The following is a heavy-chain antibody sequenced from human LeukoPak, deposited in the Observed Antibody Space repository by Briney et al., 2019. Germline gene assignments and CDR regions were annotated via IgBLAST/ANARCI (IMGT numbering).Heavy chain of an antibody. CDR1: GFTFEDYT. Sequence: GGSLRLSCAASGFTFEDYTMHWVRQAPGKGLEGVSLITWYGGSTYYADSVKGRFTISRENSNNSLYLQMNSLRTEDPALYYCANGKNTGSYFSHVDHWGQGTLVTVSS. CDR3: ANGKNTGSYFSHVDH. V-gene: IGHV3-43*01. CDR2: ITWYGGST. J-gene: IGHJ4*02. D-gene: IGHD3-10*01.